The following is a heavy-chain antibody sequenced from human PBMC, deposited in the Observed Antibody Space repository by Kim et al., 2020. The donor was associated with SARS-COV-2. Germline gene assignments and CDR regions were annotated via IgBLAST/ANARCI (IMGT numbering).Heavy chain of an antibody. J-gene: IGHJ4*01. Sequence: GGSLRLSCVASGFTFSNAWMSWVRQAPGKGLEWVGRIKSKSHATDYAAPVKGRFTISRDDSRNTVYLQMDSLKIEDTAVYYCTARTLVIPDALTRVGYWGQGTLVAVSS. CDR2: IKSKSHAT. CDR3: TARTLVIPDALTRVGY. D-gene: IGHD3-16*02. V-gene: IGHV3-15*01. CDR1: GFTFSNAW.